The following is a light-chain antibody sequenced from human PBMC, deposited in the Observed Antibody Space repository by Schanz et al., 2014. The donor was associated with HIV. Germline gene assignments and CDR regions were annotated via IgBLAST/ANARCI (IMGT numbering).Light chain of an antibody. CDR2: DVS. CDR1: SSDVGRYSC. Sequence: QSALTQPASVSGSPGQSISISCTGTSSDVGRYSCVSWYQQHPGKAPKLMIYDVSNRPSGVSNRFSGSKSGNTASLTISGLQAEDEADYYCSSYTSSSTYVFGTGTKLTVL. J-gene: IGLJ1*01. CDR3: SSYTSSSTYV. V-gene: IGLV2-14*01.